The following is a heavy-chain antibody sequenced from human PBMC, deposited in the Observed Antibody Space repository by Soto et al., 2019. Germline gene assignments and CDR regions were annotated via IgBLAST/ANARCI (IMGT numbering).Heavy chain of an antibody. CDR2: IYYSGST. J-gene: IGHJ4*02. Sequence: SETLSLTCTVSGGSISSYYWSWSRQPPWKGLEWIGYIYYSGSTDYDPSLKSRVTISVDTSKNQFSLKLSSVTAADTAVYYCARRWGTYFDFWGQGTLVTVSS. D-gene: IGHD7-27*01. V-gene: IGHV4-59*01. CDR1: GGSISSYY. CDR3: ARRWGTYFDF.